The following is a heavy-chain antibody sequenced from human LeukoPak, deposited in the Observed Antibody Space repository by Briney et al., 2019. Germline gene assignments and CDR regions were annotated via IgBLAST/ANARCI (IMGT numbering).Heavy chain of an antibody. V-gene: IGHV3-30*18. CDR2: ISYDGSNK. Sequence: GRSLRLSCAASGFTFSSYGMHWVRQAPARGRRGWAVISYDGSNKYYADSVKGRFTISRDNSKNTLYLQMNSLRAEDTAVYYCAKVRYFDNYYFDYWGQGTLVTVSS. CDR1: GFTFSSYG. D-gene: IGHD3-9*01. CDR3: AKVRYFDNYYFDY. J-gene: IGHJ4*02.